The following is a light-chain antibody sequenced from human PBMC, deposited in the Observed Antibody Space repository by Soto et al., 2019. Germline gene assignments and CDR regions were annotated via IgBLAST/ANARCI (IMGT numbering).Light chain of an antibody. CDR2: EGS. CDR3: CSYAGSSTVV. J-gene: IGLJ2*01. CDR1: SSDVGNYNL. V-gene: IGLV2-23*01. Sequence: QSVLTQPASVSGSPGQSITISFTGTSSDVGNYNLVSWYQHHPGKAPKLMIYEGSRRPSGVSIRFSGSKSGNTASLTISGLLAEYEADDYCCSYAGSSTVVVGGGTKLTVL.